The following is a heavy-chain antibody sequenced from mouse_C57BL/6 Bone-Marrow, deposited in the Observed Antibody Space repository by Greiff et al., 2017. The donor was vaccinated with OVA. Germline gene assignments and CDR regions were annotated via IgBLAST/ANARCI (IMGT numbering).Heavy chain of an antibody. V-gene: IGHV1-78*01. Sequence: QVQLQQSDAELVKPGASVKISCKVSGYTFTDHTIHWMKQRPEPGLEWIGYIYPRDGSSKYNEKFKGKATLTANKSSSTAYMQLNSLTSEDSAVYFCAREDYYGSSLYFDYWGQGTTLTVSS. CDR2: IYPRDGSS. CDR1: GYTFTDHT. D-gene: IGHD1-1*01. J-gene: IGHJ2*01. CDR3: AREDYYGSSLYFDY.